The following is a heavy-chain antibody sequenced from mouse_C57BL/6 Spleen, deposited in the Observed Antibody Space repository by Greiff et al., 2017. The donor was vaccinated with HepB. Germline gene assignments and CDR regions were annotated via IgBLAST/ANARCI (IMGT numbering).Heavy chain of an antibody. CDR3: ARRSWEGGNAMDY. V-gene: IGHV1-54*01. CDR2: INPGSGGT. J-gene: IGHJ4*01. D-gene: IGHD4-1*01. CDR1: GYAFTNYL. Sequence: VKLQQSGAELVRPGTSVKVSCKASGYAFTNYLIEWVKQRPGQGLEWIGVINPGSGGTNYNEKFKGKATLTADKSSSTAYMQLSSLTSEDSAVYFCARRSWEGGNAMDYWGQGTSDTVTS.